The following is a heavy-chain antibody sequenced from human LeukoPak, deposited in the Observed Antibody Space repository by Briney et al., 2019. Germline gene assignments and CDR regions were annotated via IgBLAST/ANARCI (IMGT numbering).Heavy chain of an antibody. CDR3: ARRTGNYYGSGSLDY. CDR1: GYTFTAYY. J-gene: IGHJ4*02. D-gene: IGHD3-10*01. V-gene: IGHV1-2*02. CDR2: INPNSGGT. Sequence: GASVKVSCKASGYTFTAYYMHWVRQAPGQGLEWVGWINPNSGGTNYAQKFQGRVTMTRDMSTSTVYMELSSLRSEDTAVYYCARRTGNYYGSGSLDYWGQGTLVTVSS.